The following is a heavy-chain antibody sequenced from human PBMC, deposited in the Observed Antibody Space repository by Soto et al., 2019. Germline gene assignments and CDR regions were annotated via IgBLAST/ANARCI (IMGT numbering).Heavy chain of an antibody. D-gene: IGHD2-15*01. CDR1: GYGFSNYW. J-gene: IGHJ5*01. Sequence: GESLKISCTGSGYGFSNYWIAWVRQVPGKGLEWMGIIYPDDSDTRYSPSFQGQVTISADKSINTAYLQWSSLTASDTAIYYCARQGTIGNCPHSLDSWGQGTPVTVSS. CDR3: ARQGTIGNCPHSLDS. V-gene: IGHV5-51*01. CDR2: IYPDDSDT.